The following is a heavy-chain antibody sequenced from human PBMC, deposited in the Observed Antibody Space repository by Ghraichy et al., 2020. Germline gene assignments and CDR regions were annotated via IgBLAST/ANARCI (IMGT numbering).Heavy chain of an antibody. V-gene: IGHV4-39*01. CDR2: IYYSGST. J-gene: IGHJ6*02. CDR3: ATRLGYCSGGSCYPPLHYYYYHGMDV. CDR1: GGSISSSSYY. D-gene: IGHD2-15*01. Sequence: SETLSLTCTVSGGSISSSSYYWGWIRQPPGKGLEWIGSIYYSGSTYYNPSLKSRVTISVDTSKNQFSLKLSSVTAADTAVYYCATRLGYCSGGSCYPPLHYYYYHGMDVWGQGTTVTVSS.